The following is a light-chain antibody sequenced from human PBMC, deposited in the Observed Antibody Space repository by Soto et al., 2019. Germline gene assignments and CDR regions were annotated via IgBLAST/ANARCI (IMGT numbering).Light chain of an antibody. V-gene: IGKV1-5*01. CDR2: DAS. CDR3: QQYNSYPVT. CDR1: QSISSW. Sequence: DIQMTQSPSTLSASVGDRVTITCRASQSISSWLAWYQQKPWNAPKLLIYDASSLESGVPSRFSGSGSGTEFTLTFSSLQPDDFATYYCQQYNSYPVTFGQGTKLEIK. J-gene: IGKJ2*01.